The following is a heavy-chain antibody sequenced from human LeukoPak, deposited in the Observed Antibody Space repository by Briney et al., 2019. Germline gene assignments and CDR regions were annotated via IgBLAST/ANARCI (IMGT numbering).Heavy chain of an antibody. CDR3: ARDSIAVAADLDY. D-gene: IGHD6-13*01. Sequence: PGGSLRLSCAASGFSFISYGMHWVRQPPGGGLEWVAFMRYDGSYTFYADSVKGRFTISRDNAKNSLYLQMNSLRAADSAVYYCARDSIAVAADLDYWGQRTLVTVSS. CDR1: GFSFISYG. V-gene: IGHV3-30*02. CDR2: MRYDGSYT. J-gene: IGHJ4*02.